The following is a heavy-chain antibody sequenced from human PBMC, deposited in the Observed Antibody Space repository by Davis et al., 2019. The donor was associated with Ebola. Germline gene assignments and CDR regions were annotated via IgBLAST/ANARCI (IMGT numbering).Heavy chain of an antibody. CDR1: GYTFTGYY. Sequence: AASVKVSCKASGYTFTGYYMHWVRQAPGQGLEWMGRINPNSGGTNYAQKFQGRVTMTRDTSISTAYMELSRLRSDDTAVYYCARVSSSFLSAYYGMDVWGKGTTVTVSS. D-gene: IGHD6-6*01. V-gene: IGHV1-2*06. CDR2: INPNSGGT. CDR3: ARVSSSFLSAYYGMDV. J-gene: IGHJ6*04.